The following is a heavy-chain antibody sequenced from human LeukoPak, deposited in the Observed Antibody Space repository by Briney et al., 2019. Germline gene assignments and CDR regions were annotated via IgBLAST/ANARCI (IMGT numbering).Heavy chain of an antibody. CDR2: VFYSGST. J-gene: IGHJ3*02. CDR3: ARDDVVRRYYEVGAIPRYERTDAFDI. D-gene: IGHD3-22*01. Sequence: SETLSLTCTVSGGSISNYYWSWIRQPPGKGLEWIGYVFYSGSTNYNPSLRSRVTISVDTSKNQFSLKLSSVTAADTAVYYCARDDVVRRYYEVGAIPRYERTDAFDIWGQGTMVTVSS. CDR1: GGSISNYY. V-gene: IGHV4-59*01.